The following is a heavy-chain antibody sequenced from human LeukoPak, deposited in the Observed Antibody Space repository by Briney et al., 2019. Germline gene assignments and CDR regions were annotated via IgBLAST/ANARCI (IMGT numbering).Heavy chain of an antibody. CDR1: VGSISSSSYY. J-gene: IGHJ4*02. CDR3: ARGSGSSAGFDF. CDR2: IYYTGST. D-gene: IGHD3-10*01. V-gene: IGHV4-39*01. Sequence: PSETLSLTCTVSVGSISSSSYYWGWIRQPPGKGLEWIGSIYYTGSTYYNPSLKSRVTISVDTSKNQFSLKLTSVIAADTAVYYCARGSGSSAGFDFWGQGTLVTVSS.